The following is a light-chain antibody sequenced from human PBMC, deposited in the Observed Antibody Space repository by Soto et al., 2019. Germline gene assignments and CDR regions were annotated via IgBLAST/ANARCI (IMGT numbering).Light chain of an antibody. CDR1: QSLVHIDGNTY. V-gene: IGKV2-24*01. Sequence: DIVLTQTRLSSPVTLGQPASISCRSSQSLVHIDGNTYFNWLQQRTGQPPRLLIYKISNRFPGVPDRFSGSGAGTDFTLKISRVEAEDVGVYYCMQATQSYTLGQGTRLEIK. J-gene: IGKJ2*01. CDR2: KIS. CDR3: MQATQSYT.